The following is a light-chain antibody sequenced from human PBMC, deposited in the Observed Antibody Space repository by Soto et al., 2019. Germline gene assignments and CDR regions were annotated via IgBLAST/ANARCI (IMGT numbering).Light chain of an antibody. CDR3: QQYYNYWT. CDR2: DAS. Sequence: DIPLTQSPSTLSASVGDRVTINCRANETISSWLAWYQQKPGKAPRLLISDASSLQSGVPSRFSGSGSGTEFTLIISSLQPDDFATYYCQQYYNYWTFGQGTKVEIK. V-gene: IGKV1-5*01. J-gene: IGKJ1*01. CDR1: ETISSW.